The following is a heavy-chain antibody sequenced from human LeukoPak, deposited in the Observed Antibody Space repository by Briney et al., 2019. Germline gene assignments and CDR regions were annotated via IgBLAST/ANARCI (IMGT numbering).Heavy chain of an antibody. D-gene: IGHD5-18*01. J-gene: IGHJ4*02. Sequence: SETLSLTGNVSGVTTSTYYWTWIRQPPGKGLEGIGYIYYNGATKYNPSLKSRVTISVAMSKNQCSLNLRSVTAADTAVYYCASEDTGMAHWGQGSLVIVSS. CDR1: GVTTSTYY. CDR2: IYYNGAT. CDR3: ASEDTGMAH. V-gene: IGHV4-59*01.